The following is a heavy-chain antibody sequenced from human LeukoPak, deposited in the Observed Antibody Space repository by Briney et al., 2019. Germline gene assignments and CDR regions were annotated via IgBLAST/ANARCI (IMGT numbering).Heavy chain of an antibody. CDR3: AQGYLSGWYPH. D-gene: IGHD6-19*01. CDR2: ISVDGETA. CDR1: GFTVNSSG. J-gene: IGHJ4*02. Sequence: QTGGSLTLSCTGSGFTVNSSGMSWHRQAPGKGLELISAISVDGETALYADSVKGRYIISRDNSKNTLYLQMNSLRAEDTAVYYCAQGYLSGWYPHWGQGTLVTVSS. V-gene: IGHV3-23*01.